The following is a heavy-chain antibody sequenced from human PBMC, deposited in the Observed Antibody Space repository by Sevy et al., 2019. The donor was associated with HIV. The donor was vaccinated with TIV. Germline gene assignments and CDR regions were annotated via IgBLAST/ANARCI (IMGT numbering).Heavy chain of an antibody. D-gene: IGHD1-26*01. CDR1: GFTFSNYV. CDR2: ISGGSGAT. V-gene: IGHV3-23*01. CDR3: AKRGAVGPMFFDY. J-gene: IGHJ4*02. Sequence: GGSLRLSCAASGFTFSNYVMTWVRQAPGKGLEWVSTISGGSGATYYADSVKGRFTISRDNSKNTLYLQMNSLRAEDTAVYYCAKRGAVGPMFFDYWGQGTPVTVSS.